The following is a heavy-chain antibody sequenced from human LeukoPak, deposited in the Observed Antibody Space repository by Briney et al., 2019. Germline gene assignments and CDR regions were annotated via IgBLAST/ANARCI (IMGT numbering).Heavy chain of an antibody. Sequence: SSVKVSCKASGGTFSSYAISWVRQAPGQGLEWMGGIIPIFGTANYAQKFQGRVTITADKSTSTAYMELSSLRSEDTAVYYCARVVYYGSESSPDYWGQGTLVTVSS. D-gene: IGHD3-10*01. CDR3: ARVVYYGSESSPDY. CDR2: IIPIFGTA. V-gene: IGHV1-69*06. CDR1: GGTFSSYA. J-gene: IGHJ4*02.